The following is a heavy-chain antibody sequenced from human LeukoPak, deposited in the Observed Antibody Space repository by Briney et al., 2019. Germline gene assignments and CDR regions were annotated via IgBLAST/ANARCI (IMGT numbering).Heavy chain of an antibody. CDR1: GFTFGDYG. Sequence: GGSLRLSCAASGFTFGDYGMSWVRQAPGKGLEWVSGLNWDGGTTGHADSVKGRFTISRDDAKNSLYLQMNSLRAEDTAFYYCARAQTYGDYRLLLDYWGQGTLVTVSS. D-gene: IGHD4-17*01. CDR3: ARAQTYGDYRLLLDY. J-gene: IGHJ4*02. CDR2: LNWDGGTT. V-gene: IGHV3-20*04.